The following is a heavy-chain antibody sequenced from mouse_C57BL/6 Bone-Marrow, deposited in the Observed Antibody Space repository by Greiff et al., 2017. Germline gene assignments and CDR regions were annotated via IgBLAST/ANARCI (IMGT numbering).Heavy chain of an antibody. J-gene: IGHJ3*01. Sequence: EVKLVESGGGLVKPGGSLKLSCAASGFTFSDYGMHWVRQAPEKGLEWVAYISSGSSTFYYADTVKGRYTITRDNAKNTLFLQMNRLRSEDEAMYYYARATGWFAYWGQGTLVTVSA. CDR2: ISSGSSTF. D-gene: IGHD4-1*01. V-gene: IGHV5-17*03. CDR1: GFTFSDYG. CDR3: ARATGWFAY.